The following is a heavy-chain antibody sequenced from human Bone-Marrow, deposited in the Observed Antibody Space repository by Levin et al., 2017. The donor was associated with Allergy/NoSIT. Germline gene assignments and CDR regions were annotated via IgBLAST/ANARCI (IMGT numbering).Heavy chain of an antibody. Sequence: ASVKVSCKASGYTFNRYAMHWLRQAPGQSLEWMGCINGGNGNAKYSQNFQGRVTFSRDTSANTAYMELSSLRSEDTAVYYCARGGLPASGVGDLDYWGQGTLVIVSS. J-gene: IGHJ4*02. CDR3: ARGGLPASGVGDLDY. D-gene: IGHD2-15*01. CDR1: GYTFNRYA. CDR2: INGGNGNA. V-gene: IGHV1-3*01.